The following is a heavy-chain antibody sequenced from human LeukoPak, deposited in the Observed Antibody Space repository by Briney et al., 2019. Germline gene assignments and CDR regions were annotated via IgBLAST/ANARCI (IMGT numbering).Heavy chain of an antibody. CDR2: IIPILGRA. J-gene: IGHJ6*02. V-gene: IGHV1-69*04. CDR1: GYTFTSFG. D-gene: IGHD3-22*01. CDR3: ARGGSSGGDALDV. Sequence: ASVEVSCKASGYTFTSFGISWVRQAPGQGLEWMGRIIPILGRAIYAQKFQGRLTITADKSTNTAYMELNSLRSEDTAVYYCARGGSSGGDALDVWGQGTTVTVSS.